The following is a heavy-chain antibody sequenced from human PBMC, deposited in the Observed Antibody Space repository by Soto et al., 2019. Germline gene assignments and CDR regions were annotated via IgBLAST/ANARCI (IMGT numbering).Heavy chain of an antibody. Sequence: SETLSLTCAVYGGSFSGYYWSWVRQPPGKGLEWIGEINHSGSTNYNPSLKSRVTISVDTSKNQFSLKLRSVTDADTAVYYCARGLSTYYYGSGSYWGQGTLVTVSS. CDR2: INHSGST. CDR3: ARGLSTYYYGSGSY. V-gene: IGHV4-34*01. J-gene: IGHJ4*02. CDR1: GGSFSGYY. D-gene: IGHD3-10*01.